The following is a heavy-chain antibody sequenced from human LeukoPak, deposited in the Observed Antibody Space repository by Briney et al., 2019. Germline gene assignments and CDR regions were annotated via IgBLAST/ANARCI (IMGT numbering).Heavy chain of an antibody. J-gene: IGHJ6*02. Sequence: GGSLRLSCAASGFTFSSYAMSWVRQAPGKGLERISTISGSGEATDYADSLKGRFTISRDNSKSALYLQVISLRAEDTAKYYCAKRASTTNYYFGLDVWGQGTTVAVSS. CDR1: GFTFSSYA. V-gene: IGHV3-23*01. D-gene: IGHD4-11*01. CDR3: AKRASTTNYYFGLDV. CDR2: ISGSGEAT.